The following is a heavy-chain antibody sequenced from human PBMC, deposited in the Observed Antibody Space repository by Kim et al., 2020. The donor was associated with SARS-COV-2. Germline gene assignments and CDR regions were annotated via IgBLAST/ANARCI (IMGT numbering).Heavy chain of an antibody. CDR2: INPSGGST. CDR3: ARDGLIGTYYYGSGSWNYYYGMDV. D-gene: IGHD3-10*01. Sequence: ASVKVSCKASGYTFTSYYMHWVRQAPGQGLEWMGIINPSGGSTSYAQKFQGRVTMTRDTSTSTVYMELSSLRSEDTAVYYCARDGLIGTYYYGSGSWNYYYGMDVWGQGTTVTVSS. J-gene: IGHJ6*02. V-gene: IGHV1-46*01. CDR1: GYTFTSYY.